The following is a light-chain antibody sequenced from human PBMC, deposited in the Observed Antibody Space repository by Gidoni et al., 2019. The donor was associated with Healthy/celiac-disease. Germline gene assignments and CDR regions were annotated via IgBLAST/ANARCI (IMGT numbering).Light chain of an antibody. CDR3: QQRSNWSMYT. CDR2: DAS. V-gene: IGKV3-11*01. CDR1: QSVSSY. J-gene: IGKJ2*01. Sequence: ALTQSPATLSLSPGERATLSCRASQSVSSYLAWYQQKPGQAPRLLIYDASNRATGSPARFSGSGSGTDLTLTISSLEPEDFAVDYCQQRSNWSMYTFGQGTKLEIK.